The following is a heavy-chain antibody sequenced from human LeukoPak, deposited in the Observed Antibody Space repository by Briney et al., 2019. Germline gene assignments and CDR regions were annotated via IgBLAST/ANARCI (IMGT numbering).Heavy chain of an antibody. Sequence: ASVKVSRKASGYTFTSYGISWVRQAPGQGLEWMGWISAYNGNTNYAQKLQGRVTMTTDTSTSTAYMELRSLRSDDTAVYYCARDLDPGIADYFDYWGQGTLVTVSS. V-gene: IGHV1-18*01. CDR1: GYTFTSYG. J-gene: IGHJ4*02. CDR2: ISAYNGNT. CDR3: ARDLDPGIADYFDY. D-gene: IGHD6-13*01.